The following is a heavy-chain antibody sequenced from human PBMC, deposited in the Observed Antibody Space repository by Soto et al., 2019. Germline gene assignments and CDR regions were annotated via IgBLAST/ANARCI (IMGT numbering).Heavy chain of an antibody. CDR1: GFSLGNYG. CDR3: AKDPHLSGYYYGWLES. Sequence: GGSLRLSCAASGFSLGNYGMHWVRPAPGKGLEWVAVISFDGTKTSYADSVKGRVTVSRDHSKNMLYLEITSLRGDDTAVYYCAKDPHLSGYYYGWLESWGQGTLVTVSS. D-gene: IGHD3-22*01. CDR2: ISFDGTKT. J-gene: IGHJ5*01. V-gene: IGHV3-30*18.